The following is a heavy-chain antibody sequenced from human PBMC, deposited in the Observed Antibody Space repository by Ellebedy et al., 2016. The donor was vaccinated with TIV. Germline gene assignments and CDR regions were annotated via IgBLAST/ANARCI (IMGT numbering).Heavy chain of an antibody. V-gene: IGHV4-30-4*01. CDR3: AGCPPVEGYYYYYMDV. J-gene: IGHJ6*03. CDR1: GGSISSGDYY. Sequence: SETLSLTXTVSGGSISSGDYYWSWIRQPPGKGLEWIGYIYYSGSTYYNPSLKSRVTISVGTSKNQFSLKLSSVTAADTAVYYCAGCPPVEGYYYYYMDVWGKGTTVTVSS. CDR2: IYYSGST. D-gene: IGHD4-23*01.